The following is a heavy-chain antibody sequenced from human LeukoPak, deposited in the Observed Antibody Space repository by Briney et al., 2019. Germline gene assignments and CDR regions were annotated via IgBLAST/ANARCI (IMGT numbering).Heavy chain of an antibody. CDR2: FCWNSGSI. CDR1: GFTFDGFA. D-gene: IGHD6-13*01. J-gene: IGHJ3*02. Sequence: SLRLSWSASGFTFDGFAMHWVRPAPGKGLGWVSGFCWNSGSIGYADSVKGRFAISRDNAKNSLYLQMNSLRAEDTALYYCAKARGAAAGTNDAFDIWGQGTMVTVSS. V-gene: IGHV3-9*01. CDR3: AKARGAAAGTNDAFDI.